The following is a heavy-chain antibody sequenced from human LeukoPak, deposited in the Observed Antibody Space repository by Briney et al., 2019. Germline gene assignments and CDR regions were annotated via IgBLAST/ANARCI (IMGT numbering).Heavy chain of an antibody. Sequence: GESLKISCKGSGYSFTSYWIGWVRQMPGKGLEWMGIIYPGDSDTRYSPSFQGQVTISADKSISTAYLQWSSLKASDTAMYYGASEEEYYYDSSGSYYFDYWGQGTLVTVS. CDR3: ASEEEYYYDSSGSYYFDY. CDR2: IYPGDSDT. D-gene: IGHD3-22*01. CDR1: GYSFTSYW. V-gene: IGHV5-51*01. J-gene: IGHJ4*02.